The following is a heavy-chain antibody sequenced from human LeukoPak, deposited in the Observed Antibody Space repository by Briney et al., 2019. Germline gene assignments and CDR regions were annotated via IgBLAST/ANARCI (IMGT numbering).Heavy chain of an antibody. Sequence: GESLKISCKGSGYSFTSYWIGWVRQMPGKGLEWMGIIYPGDSDIRYSPSFQGQVTISADKSISTAYLQWSSLKASDTAMYYCARSGRYYDILTGYYLTNWFDPWGQGTLVTVSS. CDR1: GYSFTSYW. CDR3: ARSGRYYDILTGYYLTNWFDP. J-gene: IGHJ5*02. CDR2: IYPGDSDI. D-gene: IGHD3-9*01. V-gene: IGHV5-51*01.